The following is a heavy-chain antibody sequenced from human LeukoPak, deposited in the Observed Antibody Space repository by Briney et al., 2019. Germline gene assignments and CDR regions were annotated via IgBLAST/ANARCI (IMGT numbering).Heavy chain of an antibody. V-gene: IGHV3-7*03. CDR3: AREHYDYVWGSYRYKGYYFDY. Sequence: GGSLRLSCAASGFTFSSYWMTWVRQAPGKGLEWVGNIKRDGSERYYVDSVKGRFTISRDNATNSLYLQMNSLRAEDTAVYYCAREHYDYVWGSYRYKGYYFDYWGQGTLVTVSS. D-gene: IGHD3-16*02. CDR2: IKRDGSER. J-gene: IGHJ4*02. CDR1: GFTFSSYW.